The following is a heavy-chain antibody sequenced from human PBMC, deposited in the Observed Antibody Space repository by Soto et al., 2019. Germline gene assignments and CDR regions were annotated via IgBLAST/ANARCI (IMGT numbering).Heavy chain of an antibody. CDR2: IDHVGSF. V-gene: IGHV4-34*01. D-gene: IGHD2-15*01. CDR1: GWPFHKYF. CDR3: ARGAAGFQFDP. Sequence: PSDTLSLTSAAYGWPFHKYFWTWIRQPPGKGLEWIGEIDHVGSFNYNPSLASRVTISADTSKNQFSLKMSSVTAADTAVYYCARGAAGFQFDPWGQGTLVTVS. J-gene: IGHJ5*02.